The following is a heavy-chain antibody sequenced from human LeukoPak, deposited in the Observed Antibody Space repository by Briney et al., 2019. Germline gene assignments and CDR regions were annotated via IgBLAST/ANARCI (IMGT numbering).Heavy chain of an antibody. Sequence: SETLSLTCAVYGGSFSDYFWSWIRQPPGKGLEWIGEINHTGSTNYNPSLKSRVSISVDTSKNQFSLKLSSVTAADTAVYYCARTSHSSGYYWADYWGQGTLVTVSS. V-gene: IGHV4-34*01. CDR3: ARTSHSSGYYWADY. J-gene: IGHJ4*02. D-gene: IGHD3-22*01. CDR2: INHTGST. CDR1: GGSFSDYF.